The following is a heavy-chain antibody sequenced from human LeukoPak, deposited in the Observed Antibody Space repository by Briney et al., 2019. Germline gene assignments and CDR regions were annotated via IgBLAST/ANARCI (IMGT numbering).Heavy chain of an antibody. CDR2: INPNSGGT. D-gene: IGHD6-19*01. Sequence: ASVKVSCKASGYTFTGYYMHWVRQAPGQRLEWMGWINPNSGGTNYAQKFQGGVTMTRDTSISTAYVELSSLRAEDTAVYYCAKDRAVAGTRSYFQHWGQGTLVTVSS. V-gene: IGHV1-2*02. J-gene: IGHJ1*01. CDR1: GYTFTGYY. CDR3: AKDRAVAGTRSYFQH.